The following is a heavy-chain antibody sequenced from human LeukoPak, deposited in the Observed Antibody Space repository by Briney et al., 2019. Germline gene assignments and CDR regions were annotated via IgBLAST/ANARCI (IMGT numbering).Heavy chain of an antibody. CDR2: IYPGDSDT. CDR1: GSSFTSYW. CDR3: ARQSGYCSSTSCPDY. V-gene: IGHV5-51*01. D-gene: IGHD2-2*03. J-gene: IGHJ4*02. Sequence: GGSLKISGKGSGSSFTSYWIGWVRQLPGKGLEGMGIIYPGDSDTRYSPSFQGQVTISADKSISTAYLQWSSLKASDTAVYYCARQSGYCSSTSCPDYWGQGTLVTVSS.